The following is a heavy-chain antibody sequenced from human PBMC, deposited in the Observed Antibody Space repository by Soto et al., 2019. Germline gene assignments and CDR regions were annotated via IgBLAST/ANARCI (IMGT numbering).Heavy chain of an antibody. CDR3: ARGGSDFDF. V-gene: IGHV3-11*06. D-gene: IGHD3-10*01. CDR2: IGTSDSYT. J-gene: IGHJ4*02. Sequence: QVQLVESGGGLVKPGGSLRLSCAASGFIFSGYHMSWVRQAPGKGLEWVSHIGTSDSYTNYADSVRGRFTISRDNAKTSVYLQMNSVRADDTAVYYCARGGSDFDFWGQGTLVTVSS. CDR1: GFIFSGYH.